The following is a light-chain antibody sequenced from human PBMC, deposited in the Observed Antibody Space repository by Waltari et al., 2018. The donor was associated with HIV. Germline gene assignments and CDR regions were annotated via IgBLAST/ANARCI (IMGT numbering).Light chain of an antibody. CDR1: SSDTGNYNL. CDR3: CAYAGGLE. J-gene: IGLJ2*01. Sequence: QSALTQPASVSGSPGQSHTISCTGTSSDTGNYNLVSWYQLYPGKAPKLIIYEDNKRPSGVSNRFSGSKSADTASLTISGLQTEDEADYYCCAYAGGLEFGGGTKLTVL. CDR2: EDN. V-gene: IGLV2-23*01.